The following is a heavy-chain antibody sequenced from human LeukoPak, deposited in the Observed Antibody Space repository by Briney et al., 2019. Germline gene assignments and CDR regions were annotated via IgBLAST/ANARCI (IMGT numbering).Heavy chain of an antibody. J-gene: IGHJ4*02. Sequence: PGGSLRLSCAASGFTFSSHWMHWVRQAPGKGLVWVSRINTDGSSSTYADSVKGRFTISRDNSKNTLYLQMNSLRAEDTAVYYCASSILWFVAADYWGQGTLVTVSS. CDR2: INTDGSSS. CDR3: ASSILWFVAADY. CDR1: GFTFSSHW. D-gene: IGHD3-10*01. V-gene: IGHV3-74*01.